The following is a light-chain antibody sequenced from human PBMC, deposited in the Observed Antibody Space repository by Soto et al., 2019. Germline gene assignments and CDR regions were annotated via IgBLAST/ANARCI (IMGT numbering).Light chain of an antibody. J-gene: IGKJ1*01. V-gene: IGKV1-39*01. CDR2: AAY. Sequence: DIQMTQSPSSLSASVGDRVTITCRASQSISSYLNWYQQKPGKAHKLLIYAAYSLQSGVPSRFSGSGSGTDFTLTISSLQPEDFATYYCQQSYSTPWTCGQGTKVEIK. CDR3: QQSYSTPWT. CDR1: QSISSY.